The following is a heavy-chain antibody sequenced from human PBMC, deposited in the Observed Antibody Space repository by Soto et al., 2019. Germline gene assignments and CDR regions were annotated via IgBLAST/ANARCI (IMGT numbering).Heavy chain of an antibody. J-gene: IGHJ6*02. D-gene: IGHD3-10*01. CDR1: GFTFSSYA. CDR2: ISGSGGST. Sequence: GGSLRLSCAASGFTFSSYAMSWVRQAPGKGLEWVSAISGSGGSTYYADSVKGRFTISKDTSKNQVVLTMTNMDPVDTATYYCARIHRGSRWFGEPPGGMDVWGQGTTVTVSS. CDR3: ARIHRGSRWFGEPPGGMDV. V-gene: IGHV3-23*01.